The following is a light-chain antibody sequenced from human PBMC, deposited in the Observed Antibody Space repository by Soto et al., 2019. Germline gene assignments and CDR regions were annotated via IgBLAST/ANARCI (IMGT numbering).Light chain of an antibody. V-gene: IGLV1-44*01. J-gene: IGLJ3*02. CDR2: SNN. Sequence: QSVLTQPPSASGTPGQRVTISCSGSSSNIGSNTVNWYQQLPGTALKLLIYSNNQRPSGVPDLCSGSKSGTSASLAISGLQSEDEADYYCAAWDDSLKGVFGGGTKVTV. CDR3: AAWDDSLKGV. CDR1: SSNIGSNT.